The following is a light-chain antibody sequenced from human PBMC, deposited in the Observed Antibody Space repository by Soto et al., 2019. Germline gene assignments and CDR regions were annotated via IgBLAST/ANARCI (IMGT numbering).Light chain of an antibody. Sequence: QSALTQPPSASGSPGQSVTISCTGTSSDVGGYNYVSWYQQHPGKAPKLMIYEVSKRPSGVPDRFSGSKSGNTASLTVSGLQAEDEADYYCSSYAGTLYVFGTGTKATVL. CDR3: SSYAGTLYV. CDR1: SSDVGGYNY. CDR2: EVS. J-gene: IGLJ1*01. V-gene: IGLV2-8*01.